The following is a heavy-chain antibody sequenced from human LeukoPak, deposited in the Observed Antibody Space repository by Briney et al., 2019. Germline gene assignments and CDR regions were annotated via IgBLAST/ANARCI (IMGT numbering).Heavy chain of an antibody. J-gene: IGHJ6*03. Sequence: GGSLRLSCAASGFTFSSYGMSWVRQAPGKGLEWVSTISGSGGSTYYADPVKGRFTISRDNSKNTLYLQMNSLRAEDTAVYYCAKDGLGYYGSGSRYYYYMDVWGKGTTVTISS. CDR3: AKDGLGYYGSGSRYYYYMDV. V-gene: IGHV3-23*01. CDR1: GFTFSSYG. D-gene: IGHD3-10*01. CDR2: ISGSGGST.